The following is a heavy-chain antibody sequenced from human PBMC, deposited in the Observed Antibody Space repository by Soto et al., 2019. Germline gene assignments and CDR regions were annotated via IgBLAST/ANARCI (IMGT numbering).Heavy chain of an antibody. Sequence: SGPTLVNPTQTLTLTCTFSGFSLSTSGVGVGWIRQPPGKALEWLALIYWDDDKRYSPSLKSRLTITKDTSKNQVVLTMTNVDPVDTATYYCAHITSLLYDSSGYLDYWGQGTLVTVSS. J-gene: IGHJ4*02. CDR1: GFSLSTSGVG. CDR2: IYWDDDK. CDR3: AHITSLLYDSSGYLDY. D-gene: IGHD3-22*01. V-gene: IGHV2-5*02.